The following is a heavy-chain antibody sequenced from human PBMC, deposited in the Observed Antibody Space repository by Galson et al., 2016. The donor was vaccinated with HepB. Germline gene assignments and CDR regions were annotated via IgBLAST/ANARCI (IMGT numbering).Heavy chain of an antibody. V-gene: IGHV4-34*01. CDR1: GESFSGYY. CDR3: ARGRLGQRVVPRYFDY. J-gene: IGHJ4*02. Sequence: SETLSLTCAVYGESFSGYYWSWIRQPPEKGLEWIGEINHSGSTNYNPSLKSRVTISVDTSKNQFSLELSSVTAADTAVYYCARGRLGQRVVPRYFDYWGQGTLVTVSS. CDR2: INHSGST. D-gene: IGHD4-23*01.